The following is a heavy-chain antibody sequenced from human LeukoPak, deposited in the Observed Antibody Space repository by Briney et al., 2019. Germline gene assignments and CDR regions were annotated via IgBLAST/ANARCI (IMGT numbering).Heavy chain of an antibody. V-gene: IGHV4-39*01. CDR1: GVSISSSSYY. J-gene: IGHJ6*04. CDR2: IYYSGST. Sequence: SETLSLTCTVSGVSISSSSYYWGWIRQPPGKGLEWIGSIYYSGSTYYNPSLKSRVTISVDTSKNQFSLKLSSVTAADTAVYYCAILGPTYGSGSPLGPLVDVWGKGTTVTVSS. CDR3: AILGPTYGSGSPLGPLVDV. D-gene: IGHD3-10*01.